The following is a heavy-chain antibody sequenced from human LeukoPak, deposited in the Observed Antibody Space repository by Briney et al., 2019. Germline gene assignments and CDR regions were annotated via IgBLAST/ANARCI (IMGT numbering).Heavy chain of an antibody. D-gene: IGHD4/OR15-4a*01. V-gene: IGHV1-2*03. CDR3: AGRLSGPTDLDY. J-gene: IGHJ4*02. CDR2: IKSKTGDT. Sequence: LGASVKVSCKASGYTFNDYYIYWVRQAPGQGLEWMGWIKSKTGDTKYAQNLQGRVTMTRDTSISTAYMEMSSLTSDDTAVYYCAGRLSGPTDLDYWGQGTLVTVSS. CDR1: GYTFNDYY.